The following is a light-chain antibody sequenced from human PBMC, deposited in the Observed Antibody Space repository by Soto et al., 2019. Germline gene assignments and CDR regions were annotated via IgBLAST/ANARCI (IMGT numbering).Light chain of an antibody. V-gene: IGKV3-20*01. CDR2: GAS. Sequence: DIGLTQSAATLSLSPGERATLSGMASQSVSNNYLAWYQQKPGQAPRLLIYGASNRATGIPDRFSGSGSGTDFTLTISRLEPEDFAVYYCQQYGSSGTFGQGTKVDIK. CDR1: QSVSNNY. CDR3: QQYGSSGT. J-gene: IGKJ1*01.